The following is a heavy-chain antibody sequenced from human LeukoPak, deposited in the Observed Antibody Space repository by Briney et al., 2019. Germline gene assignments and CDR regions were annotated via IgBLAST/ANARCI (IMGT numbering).Heavy chain of an antibody. CDR1: GYTFTGYY. D-gene: IGHD3-10*01. J-gene: IGHJ4*02. Sequence: ASVKVSCKASGYTFTGYYMHWVRQATGQGLEWMGWMNPNSGNTGYAQKFQGRVTMTRNTSISTAYMELSSLRSEDTAVYYCARAPVRGGIDYWGQGTLVTVSS. CDR2: MNPNSGNT. V-gene: IGHV1-8*02. CDR3: ARAPVRGGIDY.